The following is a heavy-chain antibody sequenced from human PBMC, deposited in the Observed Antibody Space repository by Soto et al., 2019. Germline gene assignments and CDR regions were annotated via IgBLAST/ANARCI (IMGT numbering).Heavy chain of an antibody. D-gene: IGHD3-10*01. J-gene: IGHJ4*02. Sequence: PGGSLRLSCAASGFTFSTYAMSWVRQAPGKGLEWVSAISPNGDATYYADSVKGRFTISRDNSRNTLYLQMNSLKADDTAVYYCAKDSRVTMVRGVIIPPGYWGQGTLVTVSS. CDR1: GFTFSTYA. CDR3: AKDSRVTMVRGVIIPPGY. V-gene: IGHV3-23*01. CDR2: ISPNGDAT.